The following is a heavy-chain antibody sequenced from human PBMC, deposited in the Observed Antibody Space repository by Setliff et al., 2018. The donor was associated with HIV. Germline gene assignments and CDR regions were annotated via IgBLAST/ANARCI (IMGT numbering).Heavy chain of an antibody. CDR3: AKGFNTVGMVRGVYYYGMDV. D-gene: IGHD3-10*01. V-gene: IGHV3-30*02. CDR2: IRYDGSNK. Sequence: GGSLRLSCAASGFTFSSYGMHWVRQAPGKGLEWVAFIRYDGSNKYYADSVKGRFTISRDNSKNTLYLQMNSLIAEDTAVYYCAKGFNTVGMVRGVYYYGMDVWGQGTTVTVSS. CDR1: GFTFSSYG. J-gene: IGHJ6*02.